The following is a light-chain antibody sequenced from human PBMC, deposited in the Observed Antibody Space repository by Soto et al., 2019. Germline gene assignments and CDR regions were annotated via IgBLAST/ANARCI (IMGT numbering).Light chain of an antibody. CDR1: QSLSGRY. CDR3: QQYGSSPT. CDR2: DVS. V-gene: IGKV3-20*01. Sequence: IVFTQSPGTLSLSPGERATLSCRASQSLSGRYLAWYQQKLGQAPRLLIYDVSSGASGIPDRFSGSGSGTDFTLSISRLEPEDFAVYYCQQYGSSPTFAQGTKV. J-gene: IGKJ1*01.